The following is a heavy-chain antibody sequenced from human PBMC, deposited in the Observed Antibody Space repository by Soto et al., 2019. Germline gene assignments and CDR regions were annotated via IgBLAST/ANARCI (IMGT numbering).Heavy chain of an antibody. CDR1: GYTFTSYS. CDR3: AFGAAAGTSAFDI. J-gene: IGHJ3*02. CDR2: INAGNGNT. D-gene: IGHD6-13*01. V-gene: IGHV1-3*01. Sequence: ALVNVSCKSSGYTFTSYSMHWVRQAPGQRLEWMGWINAGNGNTKYSQKFQGRVTITRDTSASTAYMELSSLRSEDTAVYYCAFGAAAGTSAFDIWGQGTMVTVS.